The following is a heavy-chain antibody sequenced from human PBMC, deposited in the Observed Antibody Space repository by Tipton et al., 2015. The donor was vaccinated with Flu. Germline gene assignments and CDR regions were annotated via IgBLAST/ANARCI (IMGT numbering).Heavy chain of an antibody. J-gene: IGHJ1*01. V-gene: IGHV3-30*02. CDR1: GFTFSNYG. Sequence: GSLRLSCVASGFTFSNYGLHWVRQAPGKRLEWVALIRHYVTNTYYVDSVRGRFTISRDNSKNTVYLQMNSLRVEDTAVYYCAKTPSGWLAEYFQYWGQGTLVTVSS. CDR2: IRHYVTNT. D-gene: IGHD6-19*01. CDR3: AKTPSGWLAEYFQY.